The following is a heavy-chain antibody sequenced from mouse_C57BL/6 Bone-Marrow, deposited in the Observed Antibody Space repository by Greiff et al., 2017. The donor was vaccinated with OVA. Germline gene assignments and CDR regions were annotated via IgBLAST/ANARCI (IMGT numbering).Heavy chain of an antibody. J-gene: IGHJ4*01. CDR1: GFTFSSYG. D-gene: IGHD2-5*01. CDR2: ISSGGSYT. V-gene: IGHV5-6*02. Sequence: EVKVVESGGDLVKPGGSLKLSCAASGFTFSSYGMSWVRQTPDKRLEWVATISSGGSYTYYPDSVKGRFTISRDNAKNTLYLQMSSLKSEDTAMYYCARRGNYYSNYDYAMDYWGQGTSVTVSS. CDR3: ARRGNYYSNYDYAMDY.